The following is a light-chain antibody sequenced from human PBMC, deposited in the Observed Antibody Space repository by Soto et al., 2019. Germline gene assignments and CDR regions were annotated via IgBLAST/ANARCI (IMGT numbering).Light chain of an antibody. CDR2: EVS. CDR3: SSYTSSSTLGV. CDR1: TSDVGGYNY. J-gene: IGLJ2*01. Sequence: QSALTQPASVSGSPAQSITISCTGTTSDVGGYNYVSWYQQHSGKAPKLMMYEVSNRPSGVSNRFSGSKSGNTASLTISGLQTEDEADYYCSSYTSSSTLGVFGGGTTLTVL. V-gene: IGLV2-14*01.